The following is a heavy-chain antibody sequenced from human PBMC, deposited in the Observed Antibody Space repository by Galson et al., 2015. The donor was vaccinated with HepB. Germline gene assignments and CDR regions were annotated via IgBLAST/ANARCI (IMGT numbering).Heavy chain of an antibody. D-gene: IGHD5-18*01. V-gene: IGHV1-69*02. J-gene: IGHJ4*02. Sequence: SVKVSCKASGGTFSSYTISWVRQAPGRGLEWMGRIIPILGIANYAQKFQGRVTITADKSTSTAYMELSSLRSEDTAVYYCARGSYGYLDYWGQGTLVTVSS. CDR3: ARGSYGYLDY. CDR1: GGTFSSYT. CDR2: IIPILGIA.